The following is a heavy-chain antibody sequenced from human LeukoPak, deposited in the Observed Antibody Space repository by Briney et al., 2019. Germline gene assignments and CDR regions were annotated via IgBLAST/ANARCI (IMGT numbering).Heavy chain of an antibody. CDR2: IYPGDSDT. CDR3: ARHDSGYGSSWYFDY. V-gene: IGHV5-51*01. CDR1: GNSFTSYW. Sequence: GESLKISCKGSGNSFTSYWIGWVRQMPGKGLEWMGIIYPGDSDTRYSPSFEGQVTISADKSISTAYLQWSSLKASDTAMYYCARHDSGYGSSWYFDYWGQGTLVTVSS. J-gene: IGHJ4*02. D-gene: IGHD6-13*01.